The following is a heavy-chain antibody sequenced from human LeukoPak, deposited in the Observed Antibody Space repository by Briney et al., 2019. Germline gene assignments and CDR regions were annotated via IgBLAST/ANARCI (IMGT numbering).Heavy chain of an antibody. D-gene: IGHD6-19*01. V-gene: IGHV1-69*06. Sequence: SVKVSCKASGGTFSSYAISWVRQAPGQGLEWMGGIIPIFGTANYAQKFQGRVTITADKSTSTDYMELSSLRSEDTAVYYCARSYSSGWHDAFDIWGQGTMVTVSS. CDR1: GGTFSSYA. CDR3: ARSYSSGWHDAFDI. J-gene: IGHJ3*02. CDR2: IIPIFGTA.